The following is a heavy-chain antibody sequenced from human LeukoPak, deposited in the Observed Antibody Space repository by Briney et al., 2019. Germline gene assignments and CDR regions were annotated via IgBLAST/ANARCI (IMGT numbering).Heavy chain of an antibody. CDR2: IYYSGST. CDR1: GGSISSSSYY. CDR3: ARAVHAFDY. J-gene: IGHJ4*02. Sequence: PSETLSLTCTVSGGSISSSSYYWGWIRQPPGKGLEWIGSIYYSGSTYYNPSLKSRVTISVDTSKNQFSLNLSSVTAADTAVYHCARAVHAFDYWGQGTLVTVSS. V-gene: IGHV4-39*07.